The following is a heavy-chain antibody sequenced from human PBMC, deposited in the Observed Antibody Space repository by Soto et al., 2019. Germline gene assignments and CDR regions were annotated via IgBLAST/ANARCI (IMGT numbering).Heavy chain of an antibody. V-gene: IGHV3-15*07. D-gene: IGHD3-22*01. CDR1: GFTFSNAW. CDR3: YISVVVVITSNY. J-gene: IGHJ4*02. CDR2: IKSKTDGGTT. Sequence: VGSLRLSCAASGFTFSNAWMNWVRQAPGKGLEWVGRIKSKTDGGTTDYAAPVKGRFIISRDDSKNTLYLQMNSLKTEDTAVYYCYISVVVVITSNYWGQGTLVTVSS.